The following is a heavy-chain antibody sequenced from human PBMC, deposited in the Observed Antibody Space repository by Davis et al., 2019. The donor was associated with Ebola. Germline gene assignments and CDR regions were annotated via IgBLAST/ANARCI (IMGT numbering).Heavy chain of an antibody. V-gene: IGHV3-66*01. D-gene: IGHD1-26*01. CDR2: IYSGDST. CDR3: ARDRANILGFDF. CDR1: GFTVSSNY. Sequence: GESLKISCAASGFTVSSNYMNWIRQAPGKGLEWVSVIYSGDSTYYADSIKGRFTISRDNSGNTVYLQMNSLREEDTAVFYCARDRANILGFDFWGRGALVTVSS. J-gene: IGHJ4*02.